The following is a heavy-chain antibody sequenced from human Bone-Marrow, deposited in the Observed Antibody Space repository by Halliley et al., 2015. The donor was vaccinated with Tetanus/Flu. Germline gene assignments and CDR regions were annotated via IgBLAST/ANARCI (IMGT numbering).Heavy chain of an antibody. CDR2: IRGKTSGGTT. J-gene: IGHJ6*02. Sequence: SLRLSCTSSGINFGDSAMSWVRQAPGKGLEWVGFIRGKTSGGTTEYAASVKGRFTISRDDSKSIAYLQMTSLKTEDTAVYYCSRELTRFLGHTDYYYGMDVWGQGTTVTVSS. D-gene: IGHD3-3*01. V-gene: IGHV3-49*04. CDR1: GINFGDSA. CDR3: SRELTRFLGHTDYYYGMDV.